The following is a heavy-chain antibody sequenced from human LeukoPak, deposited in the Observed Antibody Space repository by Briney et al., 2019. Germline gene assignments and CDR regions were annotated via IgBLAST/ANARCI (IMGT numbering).Heavy chain of an antibody. Sequence: ASVKVSCKASGGTFSSYAISWVRQAPGQGLEWMGGIIPIFGTANYAQKFQGRVTITADESTSTAYMELSSLRSEDTAVYYCARGVVVPAAMFGAGFFDYWGQGTLVTVSS. CDR2: IIPIFGTA. CDR3: ARGVVVPAAMFGAGFFDY. J-gene: IGHJ4*02. CDR1: GGTFSSYA. D-gene: IGHD2-2*01. V-gene: IGHV1-69*01.